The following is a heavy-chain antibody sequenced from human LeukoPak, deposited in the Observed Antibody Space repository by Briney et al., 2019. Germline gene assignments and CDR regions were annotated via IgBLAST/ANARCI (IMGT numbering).Heavy chain of an antibody. CDR3: ARGGYRTAYYYYPMDV. D-gene: IGHD5-18*01. CDR2: IWYDGSNK. J-gene: IGHJ6*02. Sequence: GRSLRLSCAASGFTFSSYGMHWVRQAPGKGLEWVAVIWYDGSNKYYADSVKGRFTISRDTSKNTVYLQMNSLRTEDTALYSCARGGYRTAYYYYPMDVWGQGTTITVSS. CDR1: GFTFSSYG. V-gene: IGHV3-33*01.